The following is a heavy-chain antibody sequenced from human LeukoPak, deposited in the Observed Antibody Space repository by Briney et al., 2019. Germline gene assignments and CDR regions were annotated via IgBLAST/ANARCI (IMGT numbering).Heavy chain of an antibody. D-gene: IGHD3-10*01. Sequence: SETLSLTCTVSGGSISSYYWSWIRQPAGKGLEWIGRIYTSGSTNYNPSLKSRVTMSVDTSKNQFSLKLSSVTAADTAVYYCARVSRLFPMVRVQNWFDPWGQGTLVTVSS. J-gene: IGHJ5*02. CDR1: GGSISSYY. V-gene: IGHV4-4*07. CDR3: ARVSRLFPMVRVQNWFDP. CDR2: IYTSGST.